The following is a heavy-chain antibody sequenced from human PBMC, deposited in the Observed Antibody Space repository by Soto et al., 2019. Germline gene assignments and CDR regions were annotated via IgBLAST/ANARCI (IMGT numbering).Heavy chain of an antibody. Sequence: SETLSLTCTVSGGSISSYYWSWIRQPPGKGLEWIGEINHSGSTNYNPSLKSRVTISVDTSKNQFSLKLSSVTAADTAVYYCARVSGWYYAYWGQGTLVTVSS. V-gene: IGHV4-34*01. CDR3: ARVSGWYYAY. D-gene: IGHD1-7*01. CDR2: INHSGST. J-gene: IGHJ4*02. CDR1: GGSISSYY.